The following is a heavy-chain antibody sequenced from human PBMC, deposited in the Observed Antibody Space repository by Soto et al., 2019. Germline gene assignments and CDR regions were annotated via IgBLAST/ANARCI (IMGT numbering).Heavy chain of an antibody. CDR3: AKDFSSSPEYYFDY. CDR1: GFTFSSYG. J-gene: IGHJ4*02. CDR2: ISYDGSNK. V-gene: IGHV3-30*18. D-gene: IGHD3-10*01. Sequence: LSCAASGFTFSSYGMHWVRQAPGKGLEWVAVISYDGSNKYYADSVKGRFTISRDNSKNTLYLQMNSLRAEDTAVYYCAKDFSSSPEYYFDYWGQGTLVTVSS.